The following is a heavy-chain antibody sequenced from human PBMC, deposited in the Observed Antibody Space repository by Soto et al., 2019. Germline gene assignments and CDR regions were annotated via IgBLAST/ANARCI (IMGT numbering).Heavy chain of an antibody. CDR1: GFTFSTYW. J-gene: IGHJ6*02. V-gene: IGHV3-74*01. Sequence: EVQLVESGGGLVQPGGSLRLSCAASGFTFSTYWMHWVRQPPGQGLVWVSRINNDGSNTAYADSVKGRFTISRDNAQSTLYLQMNSLRAEDTAVYYWARDPLIGTTAYGLAVWGQGTTVSASS. D-gene: IGHD1-7*01. CDR3: ARDPLIGTTAYGLAV. CDR2: INNDGSNT.